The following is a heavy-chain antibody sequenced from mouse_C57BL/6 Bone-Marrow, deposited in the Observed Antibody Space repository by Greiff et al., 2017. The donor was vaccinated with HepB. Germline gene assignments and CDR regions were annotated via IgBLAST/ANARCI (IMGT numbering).Heavy chain of an antibody. Sequence: VKLQESGPELVKPGASVKISCKASGYAFSSSWMNWVKQRPGKGLEWIGRIYPGDGDTNYNGKFKGKATLTADKSSSTAYMQLSSLTSEDSAVYYCARENYGSRRYFDYWGQGTTLTVSS. D-gene: IGHD1-1*01. CDR2: IYPGDGDT. CDR1: GYAFSSSW. CDR3: ARENYGSRRYFDY. J-gene: IGHJ2*01. V-gene: IGHV1-82*01.